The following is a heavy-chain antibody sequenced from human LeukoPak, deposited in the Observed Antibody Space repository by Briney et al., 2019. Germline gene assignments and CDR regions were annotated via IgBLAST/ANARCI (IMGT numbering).Heavy chain of an antibody. Sequence: GGSLRLSCAASGFIFSTYGMHWVRQAPGKGLEWVAFIRSDGSDKYYVGSMKGRFTISRDNSKNTLYLQMNSLRTEDTAVYYCAKDGPGQWLVRMTGHFDYWGQGTLVTVSS. J-gene: IGHJ4*02. V-gene: IGHV3-30*02. D-gene: IGHD6-19*01. CDR3: AKDGPGQWLVRMTGHFDY. CDR2: IRSDGSDK. CDR1: GFIFSTYG.